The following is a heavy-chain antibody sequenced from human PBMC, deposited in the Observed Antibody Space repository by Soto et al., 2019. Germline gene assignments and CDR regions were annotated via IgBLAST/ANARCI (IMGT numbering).Heavy chain of an antibody. Sequence: LRLSCAASEFTVSSNYMNWVRQAPGKGLECVSTIYSGGSTYYADSVKGRFTISRDNSKNTLYLQMNNLRAEDTAVYYCAGRVGATNYGMDVWGQGTTVTVSS. CDR3: AGRVGATNYGMDV. V-gene: IGHV3-53*01. D-gene: IGHD1-26*01. CDR2: IYSGGST. J-gene: IGHJ6*02. CDR1: EFTVSSNY.